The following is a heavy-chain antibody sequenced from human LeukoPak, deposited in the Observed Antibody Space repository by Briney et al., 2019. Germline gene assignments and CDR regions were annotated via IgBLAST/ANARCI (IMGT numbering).Heavy chain of an antibody. CDR1: GFTFSSYW. CDR2: INQNGSEK. V-gene: IGHV3-7*01. Sequence: PGGSLGLSCEASGFTFSSYWMTWVRQAPGKGLEWVANINQNGSEKYYVDSVKGRFTISRDNAKNSLFLQMTSLSADDTALYYCARVSFGGAFDIWGQGTMVTVSS. J-gene: IGHJ3*02. D-gene: IGHD3-10*01. CDR3: ARVSFGGAFDI.